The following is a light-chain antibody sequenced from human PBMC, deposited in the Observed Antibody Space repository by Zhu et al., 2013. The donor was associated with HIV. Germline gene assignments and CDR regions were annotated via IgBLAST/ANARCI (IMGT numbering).Light chain of an antibody. CDR3: QQSYSTPYT. V-gene: IGKV1-39*01. CDR2: DAS. J-gene: IGKJ2*01. CDR1: QGIRSY. Sequence: DIQMTQSPSSLSASVGDRVSITCRASQGIRSYLAWYQQKPGKAPNLLIYDASTLQSGVPSRFSGSGSGTDFILTISSLQPEDFATYYCQQSYSTPYTFGQGTNLEI.